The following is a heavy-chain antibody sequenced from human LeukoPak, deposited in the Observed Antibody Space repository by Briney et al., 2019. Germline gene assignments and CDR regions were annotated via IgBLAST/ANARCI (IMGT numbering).Heavy chain of an antibody. J-gene: IGHJ4*02. CDR3: ARESETSGWYDY. CDR2: ISGDGGST. V-gene: IGHV3-43*02. Sequence: ESGGSLRLSCAAPGFIFDNYAIHWVRRAPGKGLEWVSLISGDGGSTFYADSVRGRFTISRDNTRKSLSLQMSSLRSEDTALYYCARESETSGWYDYWGQGTLVTVSS. CDR1: GFIFDNYA. D-gene: IGHD6-19*01.